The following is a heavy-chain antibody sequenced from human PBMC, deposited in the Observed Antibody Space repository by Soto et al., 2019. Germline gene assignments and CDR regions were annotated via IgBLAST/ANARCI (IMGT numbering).Heavy chain of an antibody. CDR2: IYYSGST. CDR3: ARQSRVKAFHI. J-gene: IGHJ3*02. V-gene: IGHV4-39*01. D-gene: IGHD3-10*01. CDR1: GGSISSSSYY. Sequence: SETLSLTCTVSGGSISSSSYYWGWIRQPPGKGLEWIGSIYYSGSTYYNPSLKSRVTISVDTSKNQFSLKLSSVTAADTAVYYCARQSRVKAFHIWGQGTMVTVSS.